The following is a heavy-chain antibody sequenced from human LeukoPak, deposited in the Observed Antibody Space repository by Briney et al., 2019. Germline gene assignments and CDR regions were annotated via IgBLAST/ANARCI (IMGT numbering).Heavy chain of an antibody. CDR3: ARDSGYNAFDY. CDR1: GFTFSSYA. V-gene: IGHV3-30-3*01. Sequence: PGRSLRLSCAASGFTFSSYAMHWVRQAPGKGLEWVAVISYDGSNKYYADSVKGRFTISRDNSKNTLYLQMNSLRAEDTAVYYCARDSGYNAFDYWGQGTLVTVSS. CDR2: ISYDGSNK. J-gene: IGHJ4*02. D-gene: IGHD5-12*01.